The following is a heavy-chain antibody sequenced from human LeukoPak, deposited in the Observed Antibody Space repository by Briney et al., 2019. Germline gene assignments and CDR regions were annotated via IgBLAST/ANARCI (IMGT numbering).Heavy chain of an antibody. CDR2: INPSGGST. J-gene: IGHJ4*02. D-gene: IGHD6-13*01. Sequence: ASVKVSCNASGYTFTSYYMHWVRQAPGQGLEWMGIINPSGGSTSYAQKFQGRVTMTRDTSTSTVYMELSSLRSEDTAVYYCARDPSDSSSLYTITNCFDYWGQGTLVTVSS. V-gene: IGHV1-46*01. CDR3: ARDPSDSSSLYTITNCFDY. CDR1: GYTFTSYY.